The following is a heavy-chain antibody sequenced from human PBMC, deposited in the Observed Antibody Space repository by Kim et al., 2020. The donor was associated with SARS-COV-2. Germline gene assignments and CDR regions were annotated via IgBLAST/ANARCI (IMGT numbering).Heavy chain of an antibody. CDR1: GGSFSGYY. V-gene: IGHV4-34*01. CDR2: INHSGST. CDR3: ARLPRAVAGAMGATTFDY. D-gene: IGHD1-26*01. J-gene: IGHJ4*02. Sequence: SETPSLTCAVYGGSFSGYYWSWIRQPPGKGLEWIGEINHSGSTNYNPSLKSRVTISVDTSKNQFSLKLSSVTAADTAVYYCARLPRAVAGAMGATTFDYWGQGTLVTVSS.